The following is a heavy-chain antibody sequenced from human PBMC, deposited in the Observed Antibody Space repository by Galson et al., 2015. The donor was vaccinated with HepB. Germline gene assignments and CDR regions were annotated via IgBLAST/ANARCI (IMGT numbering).Heavy chain of an antibody. J-gene: IGHJ4*02. CDR2: INAGNGNT. CDR1: AYTFTSYA. V-gene: IGHV1-3*01. CDR3: ARGQPLGYFDY. D-gene: IGHD6-13*01. Sequence: SVKVSCKASAYTFTSYAMHWVRQAPGQRLEWMGCINAGNGNTKYSQKFQGRVTITRDTSASTAYMELSSLRSEDTAVYYCARGQPLGYFDYWGQGTLVTVSS.